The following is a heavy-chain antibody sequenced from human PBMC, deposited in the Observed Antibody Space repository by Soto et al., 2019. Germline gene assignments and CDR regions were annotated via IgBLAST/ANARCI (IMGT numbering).Heavy chain of an antibody. CDR1: GYTFTNYD. V-gene: IGHV1-8*01. D-gene: IGHD3-16*01. CDR3: ARGRFRRTWFDP. CDR2: MNPDSGNT. J-gene: IGHJ5*02. Sequence: QVQLVQSGAEVKKPGASVKVSCKASGYTFTNYDIHWMRQATGQGLEWMGWMNPDSGNTGQSKQFQGRVTMTRDTSISTAYMEMSSLRSEDTAVYYCARGRFRRTWFDPWGQGTLATVSS.